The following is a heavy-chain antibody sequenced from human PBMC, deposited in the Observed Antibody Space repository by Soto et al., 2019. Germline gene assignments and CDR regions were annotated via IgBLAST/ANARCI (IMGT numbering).Heavy chain of an antibody. Sequence: PSETLSLTCTVSGGSISSGTYYWSWIRQHPGKGLEWIGYAYYSGSPYYNPSLKSRITISIDTSKNQFSLKLSSVTAADTAVYYCERGIRGVTRTKYNWFDPWGQGTLVTVSS. CDR3: ERGIRGVTRTKYNWFDP. CDR2: AYYSGSP. D-gene: IGHD3-10*01. CDR1: GGSISSGTYY. J-gene: IGHJ5*02. V-gene: IGHV4-31*03.